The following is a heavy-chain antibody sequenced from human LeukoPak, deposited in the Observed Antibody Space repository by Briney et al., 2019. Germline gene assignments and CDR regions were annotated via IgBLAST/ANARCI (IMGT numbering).Heavy chain of an antibody. Sequence: GGSLRLSCAASGFTFSSYWMSWVRQAPGKGLEWVANIKQDGSEKYYVDSVKGRFTISRDNAKNSLYLQMNSLRAEDTAVYYCARVLHDSSGYYYYFDYWGQGTLVTVSS. CDR1: GFTFSSYW. D-gene: IGHD3-22*01. V-gene: IGHV3-7*01. CDR3: ARVLHDSSGYYYYFDY. J-gene: IGHJ4*02. CDR2: IKQDGSEK.